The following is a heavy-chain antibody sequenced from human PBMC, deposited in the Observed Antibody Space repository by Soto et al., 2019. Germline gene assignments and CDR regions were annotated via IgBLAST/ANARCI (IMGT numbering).Heavy chain of an antibody. J-gene: IGHJ3*02. V-gene: IGHV2-70*12. CDR2: IDWDDDK. CDR1: GFSLNTNGVS. D-gene: IGHD4-17*01. CDR3: ARNPIWDYGDPRNAFDI. Sequence: SGPTLVNPTQTLTLACTLSGFSLNTNGVSVNWIRQPPGKALEWLARIDWDDDKYYNSSLKTRLTISRDSSRNQVVLTMTNMDPVDTGTYFCARNPIWDYGDPRNAFDIWGQGTSVTVSS.